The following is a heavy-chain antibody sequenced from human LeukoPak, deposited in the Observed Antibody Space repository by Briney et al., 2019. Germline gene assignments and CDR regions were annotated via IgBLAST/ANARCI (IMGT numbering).Heavy chain of an antibody. Sequence: SETLSLTCTVSGGSISSYYWSWIRQPPGKGLEWIGYIYYSGSTNYNPSLKSRVTISVDTSKNQFSLKLSSVTAADTAVYYCARGDDSSGYSTFDIWGQGTMVTVSS. V-gene: IGHV4-59*12. D-gene: IGHD3-22*01. CDR1: GGSISSYY. CDR2: IYYSGST. J-gene: IGHJ3*02. CDR3: ARGDDSSGYSTFDI.